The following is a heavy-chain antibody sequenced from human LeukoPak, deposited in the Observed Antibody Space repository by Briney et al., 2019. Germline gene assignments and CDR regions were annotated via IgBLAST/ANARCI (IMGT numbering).Heavy chain of an antibody. Sequence: GASVKVSCKASGYTFTGYYMHWVRQAPGQGLEWMGWIDPSGGSTSYAQKFQGRVTMTRDTSTSTVYMELSSLRSEDTAVYYCARVEFSGGYDYWGQGTLVTVSS. CDR3: ARVEFSGGYDY. D-gene: IGHD5-12*01. V-gene: IGHV1-46*01. J-gene: IGHJ4*02. CDR1: GYTFTGYY. CDR2: IDPSGGST.